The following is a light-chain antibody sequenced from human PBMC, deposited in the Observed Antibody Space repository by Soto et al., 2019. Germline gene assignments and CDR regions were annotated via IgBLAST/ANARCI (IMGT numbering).Light chain of an antibody. CDR3: QTWGTGTVV. CDR1: SGHSSYA. J-gene: IGLJ2*01. CDR2: LNSDGSH. Sequence: QPVLTQSPSASASLGASVKLTCTLSSGHSSYAIAWHQQQPEKGPRYLMKLNSDGSHSNGDGIPDRFSGSSSGAERYLTISSLQSEDEADYYCQTWGTGTVVFGGGTKLTVL. V-gene: IGLV4-69*01.